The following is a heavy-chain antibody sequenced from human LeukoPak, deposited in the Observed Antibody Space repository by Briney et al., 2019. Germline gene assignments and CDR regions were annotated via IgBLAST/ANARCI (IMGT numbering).Heavy chain of an antibody. CDR2: ISGSGGST. J-gene: IGHJ4*02. D-gene: IGHD6-19*01. Sequence: GGSLRLSCAASGFTFSSYWMNWARQAPGKGLEWVSAISGSGGSTHYADSVKGRFTISRDNSKNTLYLQMNSLRAEDTAVYYCAKTAGLDWAKYSSGWYDYWGQGTLVTVSS. CDR3: AKTAGLDWAKYSSGWYDY. CDR1: GFTFSSYW. V-gene: IGHV3-23*01.